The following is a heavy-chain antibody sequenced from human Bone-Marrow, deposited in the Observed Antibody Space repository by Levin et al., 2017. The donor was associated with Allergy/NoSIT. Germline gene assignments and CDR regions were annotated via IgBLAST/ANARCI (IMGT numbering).Heavy chain of an antibody. D-gene: IGHD3-22*01. CDR1: GGSIRNFY. V-gene: IGHV4-59*01. Sequence: GSLRLSCTVSGGSIRNFYRSWIRQPPGKRLEWIGYIYYSGSTNYNPSLQSRVTISVDTSNNQFPLKLTSVTAADTAVYYCARITHYDDGSSDYDPGYYGDFWGQGALVTVSS. J-gene: IGHJ4*02. CDR2: IYYSGST. CDR3: ARITHYDDGSSDYDPGYYGDF.